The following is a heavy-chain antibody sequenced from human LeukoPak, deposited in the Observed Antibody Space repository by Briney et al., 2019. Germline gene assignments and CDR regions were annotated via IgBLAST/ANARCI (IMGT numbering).Heavy chain of an antibody. CDR3: ASGVVFDF. D-gene: IGHD3-3*01. CDR1: GFTFRNYW. J-gene: IGHJ4*02. CDR2: INQDGSER. Sequence: GGSPRLSCEASGFTFRNYWMSWVRQAPGKGLECVASINQDGSERYYVDSVTGRFTISRDNSKNLVYLQMNTLRAEDTSIYYCASGVVFDFWGQGILVTVSS. V-gene: IGHV3-7*03.